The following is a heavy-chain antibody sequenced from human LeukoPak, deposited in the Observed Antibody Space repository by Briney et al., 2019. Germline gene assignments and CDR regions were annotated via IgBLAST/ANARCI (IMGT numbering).Heavy chain of an antibody. J-gene: IGHJ4*02. D-gene: IGHD4-17*01. CDR1: GGSISSSNW. CDR2: IYHSGST. V-gene: IGHV4-4*02. Sequence: SETLSLTCAVSGGSISSSNWWSWVRQPPGKGLEWIGEIYHSGSTNYNPSLKSRVTISVDTSKNQFSLKLSSVTAADTAVYYCARVPTVTFFDYWGQGTLVTVS. CDR3: ARVPTVTFFDY.